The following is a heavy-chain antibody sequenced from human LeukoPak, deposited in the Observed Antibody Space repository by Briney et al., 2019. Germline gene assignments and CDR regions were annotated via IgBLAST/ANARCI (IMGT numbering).Heavy chain of an antibody. CDR3: ARDKLRLGELSLYDY. CDR2: INLNSGDT. D-gene: IGHD3-16*02. J-gene: IGHJ4*02. CDR1: GFSFTGHY. Sequence: ASVKVSCKASGFSFTGHYMHWVRQAPGQGLEWMGCINLNSGDTKYEQKFQGWVTMTRDTSISTAYMELRRLRSDDTAVYYCARDKLRLGELSLYDYWGQGTLVTVSS. V-gene: IGHV1-2*04.